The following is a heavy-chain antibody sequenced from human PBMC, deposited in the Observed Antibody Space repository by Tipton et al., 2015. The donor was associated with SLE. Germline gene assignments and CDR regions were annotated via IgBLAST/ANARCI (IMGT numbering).Heavy chain of an antibody. J-gene: IGHJ6*03. CDR1: GFTFTSYA. V-gene: IGHV3-30-3*01. CDR2: ISYDGSNK. Sequence: SLRLSCAASGFTFTSYAMHWVRQAPGKGLEWVAVISYDGSNKHYADSVKGRFTISRDNSKNTLYLQMNNLRPEDTAVYYCARDAPKSRDYYYYMDVWGKGTTVTVSS. CDR3: ARDAPKSRDYYYYMDV.